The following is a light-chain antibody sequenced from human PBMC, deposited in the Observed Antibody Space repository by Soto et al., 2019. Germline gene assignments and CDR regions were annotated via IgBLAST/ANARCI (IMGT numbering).Light chain of an antibody. CDR3: MQATHWPQT. Sequence: DVVMTQSPLSLPVTLGQAASISCRSSRSLVYSNGNTYLTWFQQRPGQSPRRLIYKVSDRDSGVPDRLSGSGSVHELTLKISRVEAEDVGVNCCMQATHWPQTFGQGTKGEIK. CDR2: KVS. V-gene: IGKV2-30*01. CDR1: RSLVYSNGNTY. J-gene: IGKJ1*01.